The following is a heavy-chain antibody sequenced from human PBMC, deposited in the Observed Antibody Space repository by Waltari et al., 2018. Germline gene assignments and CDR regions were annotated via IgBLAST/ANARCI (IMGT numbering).Heavy chain of an antibody. CDR2: MNPNSGNT. J-gene: IGHJ4*02. CDR1: GYTFTSYD. Sequence: VQLVQSGAEVKKPGASVKVSCKASGYTFTSYDINWVRQATGQGLEWMGWMNPNSGNTGYAQKFQGRVTMTRNTSISTAYMELSSLRSEDTAVYYCARAGRYDYVWGSYRGSDYWGQGTLVTVSS. D-gene: IGHD3-16*02. V-gene: IGHV1-8*01. CDR3: ARAGRYDYVWGSYRGSDY.